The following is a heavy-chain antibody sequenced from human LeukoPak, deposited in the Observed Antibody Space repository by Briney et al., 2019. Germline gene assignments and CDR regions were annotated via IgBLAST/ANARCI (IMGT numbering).Heavy chain of an antibody. D-gene: IGHD3-22*01. J-gene: IGHJ4*02. V-gene: IGHV3-48*03. CDR1: GFTFSSYE. Sequence: PGGSLRLSCAASGFTFSSYEMNWVRQAPGKGLEWVSYISSSGSTIYYADSVKGRFNISRDNAKNSLYLQMNSLRAEDTAVYYCARGDYYDSSGYLDYWGQGTLVTVSS. CDR2: ISSSGSTI. CDR3: ARGDYYDSSGYLDY.